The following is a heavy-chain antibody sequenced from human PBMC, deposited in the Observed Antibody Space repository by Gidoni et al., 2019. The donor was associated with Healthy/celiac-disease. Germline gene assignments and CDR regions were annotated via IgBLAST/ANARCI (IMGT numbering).Heavy chain of an antibody. CDR3: ARGRDPYDSSGSNFDY. Sequence: EVQLVESGGGLVQPGGSLRLSCAASGFTFSSYDMHWVRQATGKGLEWVSAIGTAGDTYYPGSVKGRFTISRENAKNSLYLQMNSLRAGDTAVYYCARGRDPYDSSGSNFDYWGQGTLVTVSS. D-gene: IGHD3-22*01. CDR2: IGTAGDT. V-gene: IGHV3-13*01. J-gene: IGHJ4*02. CDR1: GFTFSSYD.